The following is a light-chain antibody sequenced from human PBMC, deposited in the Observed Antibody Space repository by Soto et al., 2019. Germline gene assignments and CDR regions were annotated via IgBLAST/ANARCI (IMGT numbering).Light chain of an antibody. V-gene: IGKV1-33*01. CDR1: QDISNY. CDR3: QQYSAYPLS. Sequence: SSLSASVGDRVTITFQASQDISNYLNWYQQKPGKAPKLLIYDASNLETGVPSRFSGSGSGTDFTFTISSLEPEDFALYYCQQYSAYPLSFGGGTKVDIK. CDR2: DAS. J-gene: IGKJ4*01.